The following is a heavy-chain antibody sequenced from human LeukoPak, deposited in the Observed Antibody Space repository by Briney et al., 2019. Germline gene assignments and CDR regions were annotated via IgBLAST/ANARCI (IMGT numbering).Heavy chain of an antibody. D-gene: IGHD6-6*01. Sequence: GESLKISCKGSGYSFTTYWIGWVRQMPGKGLEWMGIIYPGDSNTRYNPSSQGQVTISADRSISTAYLQWNSLKASDTAMYYCARQDARGYYYYGMDVWGQGTTVTVSS. J-gene: IGHJ6*02. CDR1: GYSFTTYW. CDR2: IYPGDSNT. V-gene: IGHV5-51*01. CDR3: ARQDARGYYYYGMDV.